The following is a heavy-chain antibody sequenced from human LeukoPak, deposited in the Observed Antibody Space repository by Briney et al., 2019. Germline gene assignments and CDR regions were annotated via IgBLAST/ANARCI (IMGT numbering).Heavy chain of an antibody. D-gene: IGHD3-22*01. CDR3: VSRDSSGHFDY. CDR2: IYPGDSDT. CDR1: GYSFTSYW. V-gene: IGHV5-51*01. Sequence: GESLKISCKGSGYSFTSYWVGWVRQMPGKGLEWMGIIYPGDSDTRYSPSFQGQVTISADKSISTAYLQWSSLKASDTAMYYRVSRDSSGHFDYWGQGTLVTVSS. J-gene: IGHJ4*02.